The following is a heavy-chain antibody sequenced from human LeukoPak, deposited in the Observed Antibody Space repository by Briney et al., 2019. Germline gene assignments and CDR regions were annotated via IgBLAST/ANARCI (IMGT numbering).Heavy chain of an antibody. V-gene: IGHV1-18*01. CDR3: ARPGCYYDSSGYCL. J-gene: IGHJ4*02. CDR1: GYTFTSYG. D-gene: IGHD3-22*01. Sequence: VASVKVSCKASGYTFTSYGISWVRQAPGQGLEWMGWISAYNGNTNYAQKLQGRVTMTTDTSTSTAYMELRSLRSEDTAVYYCARPGCYYDSSGYCLWGQGTLVTVSS. CDR2: ISAYNGNT.